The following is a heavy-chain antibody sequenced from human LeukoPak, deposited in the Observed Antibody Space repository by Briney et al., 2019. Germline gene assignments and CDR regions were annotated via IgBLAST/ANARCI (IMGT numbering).Heavy chain of an antibody. CDR3: ARDRTPTYSSGWYFDY. D-gene: IGHD6-19*01. J-gene: IGHJ4*02. Sequence: SETLSLTCTVSGGSISSYYWSWIRQPPGKGLEWIGYIYYSGSTNYNPSLKSRVTISVDTSKNQFSLKLSSVTAADTAVYYCARDRTPTYSSGWYFDYWGQGTLVTVSS. V-gene: IGHV4-59*01. CDR1: GGSISSYY. CDR2: IYYSGST.